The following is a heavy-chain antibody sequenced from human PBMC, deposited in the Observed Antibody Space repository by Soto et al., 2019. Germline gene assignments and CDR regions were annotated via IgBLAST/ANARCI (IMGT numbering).Heavy chain of an antibody. CDR1: GFIFSNFG. D-gene: IGHD3-10*01. Sequence: QVQLLESGGGVVQPGKSLRLSCAASGFIFSNFGMNWVRQAPGKGLECVSVIWDDGSKKYYADSVKGRFTISRDRSKNKQYLEMTSLKSDDTAVYYSARGFGQNYGAFDFWGRGYLVTGSS. V-gene: IGHV3-33*01. J-gene: IGHJ4*02. CDR3: ARGFGQNYGAFDF. CDR2: IWDDGSKK.